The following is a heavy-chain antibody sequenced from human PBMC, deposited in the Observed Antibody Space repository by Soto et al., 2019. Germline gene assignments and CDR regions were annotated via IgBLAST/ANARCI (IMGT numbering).Heavy chain of an antibody. CDR1: GYSFTSYW. D-gene: IGHD2-15*01. V-gene: IGHV5-51*01. CDR3: ARALGYCSGGNCYSYYGMDV. Sequence: GESLKISCKGSGYSFTSYWIGWVRQMPGKGLEWMGIIYPGDSDTRYSPSFQGQVTISADKSISTAYLQWSSLKASDTAMYYCARALGYCSGGNCYSYYGMDVWGQGTTVTVSS. CDR2: IYPGDSDT. J-gene: IGHJ6*02.